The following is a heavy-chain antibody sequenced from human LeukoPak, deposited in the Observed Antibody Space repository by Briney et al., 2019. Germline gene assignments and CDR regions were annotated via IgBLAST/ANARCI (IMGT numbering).Heavy chain of an antibody. V-gene: IGHV3-64*01. Sequence: GGSLRLSCAASGFTFSSYSMNWVRQAPGKGLEYVSAISSNGGSTYYANSVKGRFTISRDNSKNTLYLQMGSLRAEGMAVYYCARDHIKSGLINDSSGYCRGGQGTLVTVSS. CDR3: ARDHIKSGLINDSSGYCR. CDR1: GFTFSSYS. CDR2: ISSNGGST. D-gene: IGHD3-22*01. J-gene: IGHJ4*02.